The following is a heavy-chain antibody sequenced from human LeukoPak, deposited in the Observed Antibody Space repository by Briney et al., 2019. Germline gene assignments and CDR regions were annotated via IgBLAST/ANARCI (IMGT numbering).Heavy chain of an antibody. Sequence: ASVTVSCKASGYTFTGYYMHWVRQAPGQGLEWMGWINPNSGGTNYAQKFQGRVTMTRDTSISTAYMELSRLRSDDTAVYYCAREGGIQLWSTFDYWGQGTLVTVSS. CDR1: GYTFTGYY. CDR3: AREGGIQLWSTFDY. D-gene: IGHD5-18*01. CDR2: INPNSGGT. V-gene: IGHV1-2*02. J-gene: IGHJ4*02.